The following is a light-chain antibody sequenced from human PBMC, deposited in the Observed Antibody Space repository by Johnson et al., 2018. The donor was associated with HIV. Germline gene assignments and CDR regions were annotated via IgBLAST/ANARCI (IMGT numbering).Light chain of an antibody. Sequence: QAVLTQPPSVSAAPGQKVTISCSGSSSNIGNNYVSWYQQVPGTAPKLLIYDNNKRPSGIPDRFSGSKSGTSATLGITGLQTGDEADYFCGTWDNSLRTAFFGTG. V-gene: IGLV1-51*01. CDR2: DNN. J-gene: IGLJ1*01. CDR1: SSNIGNNY. CDR3: GTWDNSLRTAF.